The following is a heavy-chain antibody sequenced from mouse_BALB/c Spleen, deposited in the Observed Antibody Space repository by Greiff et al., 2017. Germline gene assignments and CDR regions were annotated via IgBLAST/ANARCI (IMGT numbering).Heavy chain of an antibody. CDR1: GYTFTDYA. CDR2: ISTYYGDA. Sequence: VQLQQSGAELVRPGVSVKISCKGSGYTFTDYAMHWVKQSHAKSLEWIGVISTYYGDASYNQKFKGKATMTVDKSSSTAYMELARLTSEDSAIYYCARRLTGYFDVWGAGTTVTVSS. V-gene: IGHV1S137*01. CDR3: ARRLTGYFDV. D-gene: IGHD4-1*01. J-gene: IGHJ1*01.